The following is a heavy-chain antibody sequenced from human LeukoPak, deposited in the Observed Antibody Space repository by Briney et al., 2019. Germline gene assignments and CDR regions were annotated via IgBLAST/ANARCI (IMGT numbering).Heavy chain of an antibody. CDR2: INWNGGST. J-gene: IGHJ5*02. CDR3: ARDQHYDFWSGYQDVFDP. D-gene: IGHD3-3*01. Sequence: GGSLRLSCAASGFTFDDYGMSWVRQAPGKGLEWVSGINWNGGSTGYADSVKGRFTISRVNAKNSLYLQMNSLRAEDTALYYCARDQHYDFWSGYQDVFDPWGQGTLVTVSS. V-gene: IGHV3-20*04. CDR1: GFTFDDYG.